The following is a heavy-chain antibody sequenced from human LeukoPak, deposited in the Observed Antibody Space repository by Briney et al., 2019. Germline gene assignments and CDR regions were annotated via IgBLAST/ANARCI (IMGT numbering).Heavy chain of an antibody. D-gene: IGHD3-3*02. CDR3: AREPHFWSGPSDAFDI. V-gene: IGHV3-20*04. J-gene: IGHJ3*02. CDR2: INWNGGST. CDR1: GFTFDDYG. Sequence: GGSLRLSCAASGFTFDDYGMSWVRQAPGKGLEWVSGINWNGGSTGYADSVKGRFTISRDNAMNSLDLQMHSLRAEDTAVYSCAREPHFWSGPSDAFDIWGQGTMVTVSS.